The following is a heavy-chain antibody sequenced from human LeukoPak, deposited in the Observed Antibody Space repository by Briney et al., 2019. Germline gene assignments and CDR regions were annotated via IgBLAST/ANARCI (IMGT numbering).Heavy chain of an antibody. CDR3: AKGSGVHY. Sequence: GGSLRLSCAASGFTFRTYSMNWVRQAPGKGLEWIASVSTSSSYIYYADSVRGRFTISRDNANNSLYLQMNSLRAEDTAVYYCAKGSGVHYWGQGTLVIVSS. J-gene: IGHJ4*02. D-gene: IGHD3-10*01. CDR2: VSTSSSYI. V-gene: IGHV3-21*01. CDR1: GFTFRTYS.